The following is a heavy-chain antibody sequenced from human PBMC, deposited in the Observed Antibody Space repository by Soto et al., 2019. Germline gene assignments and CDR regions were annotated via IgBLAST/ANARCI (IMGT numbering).Heavy chain of an antibody. D-gene: IGHD4-4*01. CDR3: AKDRLYSNYGYFDY. V-gene: IGHV3-23*01. Sequence: EVQLLESGGGLVQPGGSLRLSCAASGFTFSSYAMCWVRQAPGTGMEWVSAISGSGGSTYYADSVKGRFTISRENSKNTLYLHMNSVRGEDTALYYCAKDRLYSNYGYFDYWGQGTLVTVAS. CDR1: GFTFSSYA. J-gene: IGHJ4*02. CDR2: ISGSGGST.